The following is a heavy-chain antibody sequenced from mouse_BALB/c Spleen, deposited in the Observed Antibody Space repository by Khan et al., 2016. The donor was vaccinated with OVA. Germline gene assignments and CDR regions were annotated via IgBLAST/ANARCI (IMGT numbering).Heavy chain of an antibody. CDR2: ITPANGNN. D-gene: IGHD1-1*02. Sequence: LKESGAELVKPGASVKLSCTASGFNIKDTYIHWVKQRPEQGLEWIGRITPANGNNEYDPKFQGKATMRADTSSHTAYLQLSSLTSGDTAVYYGVRPCYGTGSLDVWGAGTTVTVSS. J-gene: IGHJ1*01. CDR1: GFNIKDTY. V-gene: IGHV14-3*02. CDR3: VRPCYGTGSLDV.